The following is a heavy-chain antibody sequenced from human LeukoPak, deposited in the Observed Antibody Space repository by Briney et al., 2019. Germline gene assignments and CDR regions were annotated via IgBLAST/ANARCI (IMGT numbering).Heavy chain of an antibody. CDR3: ARGAAAADH. CDR1: GFTFSDYS. V-gene: IGHV3-48*02. Sequence: GGSLRLSCAASGFTFSDYSMNWVRQAPGEGLEWVSYISTSSSIIYYADSVKGRFTISRDNAKKSLYLQMNSLRDDDTGVYYCARGAAAADHWGQGTPVTVSS. J-gene: IGHJ4*02. D-gene: IGHD6-13*01. CDR2: ISTSSSII.